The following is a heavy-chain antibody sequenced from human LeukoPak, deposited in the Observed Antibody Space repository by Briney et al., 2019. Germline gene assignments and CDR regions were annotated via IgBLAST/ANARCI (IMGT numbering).Heavy chain of an antibody. V-gene: IGHV4-61*01. J-gene: IGHJ4*02. D-gene: IGHD6-19*01. CDR2: IYYSGST. CDR3: ARVSSGPERGFDY. Sequence: SETLSLTCTASGGSISSSSYYWSWIRQPPGKGLEWIGYIYYSGSTNYNPSLKSRVTISVDTSKNQFSLKLSSVTAADTAVYYCARVSSGPERGFDYWGQGTLVTVSS. CDR1: GGSISSSSYY.